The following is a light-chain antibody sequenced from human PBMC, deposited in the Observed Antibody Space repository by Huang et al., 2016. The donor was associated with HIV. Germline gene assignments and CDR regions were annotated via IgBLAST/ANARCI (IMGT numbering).Light chain of an antibody. Sequence: EIVLTQSPATLSLSPGERATLSCRASQIVSSYLAWYQQKPGQAPRLLFYDASNRATGIPARFSGSGSGTDFTLTISSLEPEDFAVYYCQQRSNWLTFGQGTKVEIK. V-gene: IGKV3-11*01. CDR3: QQRSNWLT. CDR1: QIVSSY. J-gene: IGKJ1*01. CDR2: DAS.